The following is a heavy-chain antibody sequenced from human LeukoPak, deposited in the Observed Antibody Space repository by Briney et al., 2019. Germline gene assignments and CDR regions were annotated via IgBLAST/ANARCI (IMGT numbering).Heavy chain of an antibody. Sequence: SVKVSCKAFGATFDKTAISWVRQAPGQGLEWMGRFIPMVGIATYAQKFQGRVTITADRSTNTAYMDLSRLRSDDTAVYYCARRQAVGVPVAIDAYYSYGMDVWGQGTAVTVSS. CDR3: ARRQAVGVPVAIDAYYSYGMDV. CDR2: FIPMVGIA. V-gene: IGHV1-69*04. J-gene: IGHJ6*02. D-gene: IGHD2/OR15-2a*01. CDR1: GATFDKTA.